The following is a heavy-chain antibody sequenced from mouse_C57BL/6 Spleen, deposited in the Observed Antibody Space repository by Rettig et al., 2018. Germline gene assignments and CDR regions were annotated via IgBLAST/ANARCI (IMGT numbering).Heavy chain of an antibody. CDR3: AKAGTGYFDY. D-gene: IGHD3-3*01. CDR2: IWRGGST. V-gene: IGHV2-5*01. Sequence: VSGFSLTSYGVHWVRQSPGKGLEWLGVIWRGGSTDYNAAFMSRLSITKDNSKSQVFFKMNSLQADDTAIYYCAKAGTGYFDYWGQGTTLTVSS. CDR1: GFSLTSYG. J-gene: IGHJ2*01.